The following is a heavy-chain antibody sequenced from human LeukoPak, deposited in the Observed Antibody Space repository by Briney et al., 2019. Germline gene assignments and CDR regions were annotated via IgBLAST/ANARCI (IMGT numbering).Heavy chain of an antibody. CDR1: GYTFTTSY. Sequence: GASVKVSCKASGYTFTTSYMHWVRQAPGQGLEWMGIINPSGGSTSYAQKFQGRVTLTRDTSTSTVYMELSSLRSEDTAVYYCATNQQGDALDIWGQGTLVTVSS. V-gene: IGHV1-46*01. CDR3: ATNQQGDALDI. CDR2: INPSGGST. D-gene: IGHD6-13*01. J-gene: IGHJ3*02.